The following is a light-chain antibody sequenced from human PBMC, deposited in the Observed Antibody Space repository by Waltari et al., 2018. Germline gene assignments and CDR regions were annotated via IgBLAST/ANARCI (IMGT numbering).Light chain of an antibody. V-gene: IGKV3-20*01. Sequence: VMLTQSTGTLSLSPGERATVSCRASQFITKSYVAWYQQKPGQAPRLLIYGASSRAAGIPDRFSGSGSGTDFTLTISRLGPEDFAVYYCQQYGSSVMYTFGQGTKLEMK. CDR2: GAS. J-gene: IGKJ2*01. CDR1: QFITKSY. CDR3: QQYGSSVMYT.